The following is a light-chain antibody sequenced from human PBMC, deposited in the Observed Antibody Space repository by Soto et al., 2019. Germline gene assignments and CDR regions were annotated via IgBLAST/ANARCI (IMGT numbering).Light chain of an antibody. CDR1: SSNIGNNY. CDR3: ATWDGSLPGEV. J-gene: IGLJ2*01. Sequence: QSVLTQSPSGSAAPGQKVTISCSGSSSNIGNNYVSWYQQLPGTAPKLLIYDNNKRPSGIPDRFSGPKSGTSGTLDITGLQTGDEADYYCATWDGSLPGEVFGGGIKLTVL. V-gene: IGLV1-51*01. CDR2: DNN.